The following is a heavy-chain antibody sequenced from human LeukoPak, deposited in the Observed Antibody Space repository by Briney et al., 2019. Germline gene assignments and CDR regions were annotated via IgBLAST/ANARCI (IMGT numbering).Heavy chain of an antibody. CDR1: GFIFSDFY. V-gene: IGHV3-30*03. D-gene: IGHD2/OR15-2a*01. CDR2: FSYDGSSE. Sequence: GGSLRLSCAASGFIFSDFYMSWVRQAPGKGLEWVAVFSYDGSSEFYADSVKGRFTISRDNSKNTLFLQLNSLRVEDTGVYYCATGRRDTFPTQDNYWGQGTLVTVSS. CDR3: ATGRRDTFPTQDNY. J-gene: IGHJ4*02.